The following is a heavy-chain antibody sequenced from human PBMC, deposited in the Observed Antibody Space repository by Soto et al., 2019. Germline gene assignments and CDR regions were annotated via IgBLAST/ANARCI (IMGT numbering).Heavy chain of an antibody. V-gene: IGHV4-39*01. J-gene: IGHJ6*02. D-gene: IGHD7-27*01. CDR3: ARINWGLSYYYGMDV. Sequence: LSGTLSLTCTVSGGSISSSSYYWGWIRQPPGKGLEWIGSIYYSGSTYYNPSLKSRVTISVDTSKNQFSLKLSSVTAADTAVYYCARINWGLSYYYGMDVWGQGTTVIVSS. CDR1: GGSISSSSYY. CDR2: IYYSGST.